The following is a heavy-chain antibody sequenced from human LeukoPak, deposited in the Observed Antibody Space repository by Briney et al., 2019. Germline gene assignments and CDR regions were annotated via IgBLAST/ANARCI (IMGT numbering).Heavy chain of an antibody. CDR1: GFTFRSYG. D-gene: IGHD1-26*01. CDR2: IWYDGSNT. Sequence: GRSLRLSCAASGFTFRSYGMHWVRQAPGKGLEWVAVIWYDGSNTKYGDPVRGRFTISRDNSKNSLYLQMNSLRAEDTAVYYCARDRGGSYSAIDYWGQGTLVTVSS. CDR3: ARDRGGSYSAIDY. V-gene: IGHV3-33*01. J-gene: IGHJ4*02.